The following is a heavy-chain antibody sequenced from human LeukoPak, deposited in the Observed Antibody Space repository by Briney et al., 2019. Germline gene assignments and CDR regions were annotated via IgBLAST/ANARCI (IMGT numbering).Heavy chain of an antibody. Sequence: ASVKVSCKASGYTFTSYGISWVRQAPGQGLEWMGWISAYNGNTNYAQKLQGRVTMTTDTSTSTAYMELRSLRSDDTAVCYCARDPGYYYDSSGYYQCFDYWGQGTLVTVSS. D-gene: IGHD3-22*01. CDR3: ARDPGYYYDSSGYYQCFDY. CDR2: ISAYNGNT. CDR1: GYTFTSYG. V-gene: IGHV1-18*01. J-gene: IGHJ4*02.